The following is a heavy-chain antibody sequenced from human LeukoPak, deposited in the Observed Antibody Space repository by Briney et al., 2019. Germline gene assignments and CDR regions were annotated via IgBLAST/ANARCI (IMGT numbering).Heavy chain of an antibody. CDR2: ISYDGSNR. J-gene: IGHJ4*02. CDR1: GFTFSSYA. V-gene: IGHV3-30*04. Sequence: GGSLRLSCAASGFTFSSYAMHWVRQAPGKGLEWVAVISYDGSNRYYADSVKGRFTISRDNYKNTLYLQVNSLRAEDTAVYYCAREDGYGSGSYGFDYWGQGTLVTVSS. CDR3: AREDGYGSGSYGFDY. D-gene: IGHD3-10*01.